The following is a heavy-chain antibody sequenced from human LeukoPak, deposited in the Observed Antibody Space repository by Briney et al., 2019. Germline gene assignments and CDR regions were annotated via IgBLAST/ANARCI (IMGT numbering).Heavy chain of an antibody. CDR2: ISSSGSTI. J-gene: IGHJ4*02. D-gene: IGHD2-2*02. V-gene: IGHV3-48*03. Sequence: GGSLRLSCAASGFTFSSYEMNWVRQAPGKGLEWVSYISSSGSTIYYADSVKGRFTISRDNAKNSLYLQMNSLRAEDTAVYYCARTYCSSTSCYTYYFDYWGQGTLVTVSS. CDR1: GFTFSSYE. CDR3: ARTYCSSTSCYTYYFDY.